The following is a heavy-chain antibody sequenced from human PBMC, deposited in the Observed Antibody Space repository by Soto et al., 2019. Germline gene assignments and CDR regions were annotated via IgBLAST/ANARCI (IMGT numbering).Heavy chain of an antibody. V-gene: IGHV4-59*01. Sequence: SETLSLTCTVSGGSISSYYWSWIRQPPGKGLEWIGYFYYSGRTNYNPSLKSRVTISVDTSKKQFSLKLSSVNAADTAVYYCARVGSSGWYQDYWGRGNLVTVYS. D-gene: IGHD6-19*01. CDR3: ARVGSSGWYQDY. CDR1: GGSISSYY. CDR2: FYYSGRT. J-gene: IGHJ4*02.